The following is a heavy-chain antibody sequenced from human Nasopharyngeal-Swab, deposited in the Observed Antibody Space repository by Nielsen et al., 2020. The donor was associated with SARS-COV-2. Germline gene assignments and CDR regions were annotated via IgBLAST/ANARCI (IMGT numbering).Heavy chain of an antibody. CDR3: ARRRGLRAPFDY. CDR1: GGSMSNFH. CDR2: VYDSGST. V-gene: IGHV4-59*08. D-gene: IGHD5/OR15-5a*01. J-gene: IGHJ4*02. Sequence: SETLSLTCTVSGGSMSNFHWSWIRLSPGKGLEWIGYVYDSGSTKYNPSPNSRVTISVDTSKTQFSLKVRSVTAADTAVYFCARRRGLRAPFDYWGQGTLVTVSS.